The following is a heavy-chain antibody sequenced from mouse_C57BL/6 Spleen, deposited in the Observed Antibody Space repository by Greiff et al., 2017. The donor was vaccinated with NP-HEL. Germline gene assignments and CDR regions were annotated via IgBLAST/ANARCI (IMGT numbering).Heavy chain of an antibody. D-gene: IGHD1-1*01. V-gene: IGHV1-19*01. Sequence: VQLQQSGPVLVKPGASVKMSCKASGYTFTDYYMNWVKQSHGKSLEWIGVINPYNGGTSYNQKFKGKATLTVDKSSSTAYMELNSLTSEDSAVYYCARGYYYGSSYPDVWGTGTTVTVSS. CDR1: GYTFTDYY. CDR2: INPYNGGT. J-gene: IGHJ1*03. CDR3: ARGYYYGSSYPDV.